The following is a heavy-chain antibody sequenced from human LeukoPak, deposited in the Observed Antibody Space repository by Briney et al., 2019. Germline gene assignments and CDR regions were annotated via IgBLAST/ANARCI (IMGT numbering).Heavy chain of an antibody. V-gene: IGHV1-69*04. CDR1: GGTFSIYA. CDR2: IIPILGIA. J-gene: IGHJ4*02. Sequence: SVKVSFKASGGTFSIYAISWVRQAPGQGLEWMGGIIPILGIANYAQKFQGRVTMTRDTSISTAYMELSRLRSDDTAVYYCARGLYYFDYWGQGTLVTVSS. CDR3: ARGLYYFDY.